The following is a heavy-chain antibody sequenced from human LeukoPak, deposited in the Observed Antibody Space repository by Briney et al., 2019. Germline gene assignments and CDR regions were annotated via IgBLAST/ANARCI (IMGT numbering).Heavy chain of an antibody. CDR3: ASPSGRQYADALDI. D-gene: IGHD1-26*01. CDR1: GASIRSTHW. J-gene: IGHJ3*02. V-gene: IGHV4-4*02. Sequence: SETLSLTCGVSGASIRSTHWWTWVRQPPGKGLEWIGEIYHNGNTEYNPSLSSRLLISVDKSKNQFSLKLTSVTTADTAMYYCASPSGRQYADALDIWGQGRMVIVSS. CDR2: IYHNGNT.